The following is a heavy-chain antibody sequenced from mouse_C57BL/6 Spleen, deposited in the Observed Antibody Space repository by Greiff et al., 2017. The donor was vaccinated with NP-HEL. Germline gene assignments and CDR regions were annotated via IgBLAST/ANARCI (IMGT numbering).Heavy chain of an antibody. CDR2: ISDGGSYT. D-gene: IGHD1-1*01. CDR3: AREGDYDWYFDV. J-gene: IGHJ1*03. V-gene: IGHV5-4*01. CDR1: GFTFSSYA. Sequence: DVQLQESGGGLVKPGGSLKLSCAASGFTFSSYAMSWVRQTPEKRLEWVATISDGGSYTYYPDNVKGRFTISRDNAKNNLYLQMSHLKSEDTAMYYCAREGDYDWYFDVWGTGTTVTVSS.